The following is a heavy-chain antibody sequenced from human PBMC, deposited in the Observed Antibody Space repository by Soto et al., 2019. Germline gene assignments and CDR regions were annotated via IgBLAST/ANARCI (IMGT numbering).Heavy chain of an antibody. Sequence: SVKVSCKASGGTFSSYAISWVRQAPGQGLEWMGGIIPIFGTANYAQKFQGRVTITADESTSTAYMELSSLRSEDTAVYYCARTYGSGSYLNWFDPWGQGTLVTVSS. CDR3: ARTYGSGSYLNWFDP. V-gene: IGHV1-69*13. CDR2: IIPIFGTA. D-gene: IGHD3-10*01. CDR1: GGTFSSYA. J-gene: IGHJ5*02.